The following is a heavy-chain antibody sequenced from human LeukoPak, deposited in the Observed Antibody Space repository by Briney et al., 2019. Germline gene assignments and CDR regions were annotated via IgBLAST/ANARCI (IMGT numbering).Heavy chain of an antibody. CDR1: GFTFSGFW. Sequence: GGSLRLSCAVSGFTFSGFWMSWSRQAPGKGLEWVASINSDGSEGYYADVVKGRFTISRDNAKNSLYLQITSLRAEDTAVYYCARSSYSSSSSVWGQGTMVTVSS. V-gene: IGHV3-7*03. D-gene: IGHD6-6*01. J-gene: IGHJ3*01. CDR2: INSDGSEG. CDR3: ARSSYSSSSSV.